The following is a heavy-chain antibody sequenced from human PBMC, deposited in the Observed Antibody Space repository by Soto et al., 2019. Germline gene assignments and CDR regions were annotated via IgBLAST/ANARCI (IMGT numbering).Heavy chain of an antibody. Sequence: PGGSLILSCAASGFTFSSYWMHWVRQTPGKGLVWVSRINSDGSSTSYADSVKGRFTISRDTAKNALYLQMNSLRAEATAVYYCARDLGGDHAYFYYGLDVWGQGTTVTVSS. CDR3: ARDLGGDHAYFYYGLDV. D-gene: IGHD2-21*02. CDR2: INSDGSST. J-gene: IGHJ6*02. V-gene: IGHV3-74*01. CDR1: GFTFSSYW.